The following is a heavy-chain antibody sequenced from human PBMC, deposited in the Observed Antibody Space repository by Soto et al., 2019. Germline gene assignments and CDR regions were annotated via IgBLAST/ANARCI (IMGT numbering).Heavy chain of an antibody. CDR1: GFTVNNYV. CDR2: ISRSGSGSP. J-gene: IGHJ4*02. Sequence: EVQLLESGGGLLQPGGSLRLSCAASGFTVNNYVMNWVRQAPGKGLEWVSSISRSGSGSPYYSDSVKGRFTISRDNSKNTLSLQMNNLRAADTAVYFCARGRYFDGGDYWVANLAFDYWGQCTLVTVAS. CDR3: ARGRYFDGGDYWVANLAFDY. V-gene: IGHV3-23*01. D-gene: IGHD3-22*01.